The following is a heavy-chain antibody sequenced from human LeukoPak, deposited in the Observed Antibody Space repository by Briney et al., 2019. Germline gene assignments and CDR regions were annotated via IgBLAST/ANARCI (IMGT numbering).Heavy chain of an antibody. J-gene: IGHJ4*02. V-gene: IGHV3-74*01. CDR1: GFTFSSYW. D-gene: IGHD1-1*01. CDR2: INSDGSNI. CDR3: AKRQPLLDY. Sequence: PGGSLRLSCAGSGFTFSSYWMHWVRQGQGKKGLLWVARINSDGSNIRYADSVEGRFTISRDNSKNTLYLQMNSLRAEDTALYYCAKRQPLLDYWGQGTLVTVSS.